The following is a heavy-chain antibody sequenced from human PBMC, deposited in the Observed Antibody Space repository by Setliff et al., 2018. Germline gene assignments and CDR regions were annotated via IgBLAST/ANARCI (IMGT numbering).Heavy chain of an antibody. Sequence: PSETLSLTCAVYGGSFSGYYWGWIRQPPGKGLEWIGSIYYSGSTYYNPSLKSRVTISVDTSKNQFSLNLSSVTAADTAVYYCARLGGSSTSGGFYYFYYYMDVWGKGATVTVSS. J-gene: IGHJ6*03. CDR2: IYYSGST. CDR3: ARLGGSSTSGGFYYFYYYMDV. CDR1: GGSFSGYY. V-gene: IGHV4-39*01. D-gene: IGHD2-2*01.